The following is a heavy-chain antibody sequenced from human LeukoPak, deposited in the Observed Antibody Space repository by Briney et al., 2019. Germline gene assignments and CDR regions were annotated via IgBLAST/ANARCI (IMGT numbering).Heavy chain of an antibody. Sequence: GGSLRLSCAASGFTFNTYAMTWVRQAPGKGLEWVSVISGSGGRTYYADSVKGRFTISRDNSQNTLYLQMNSLRAEDTAVYYCAKDPEKWLQLRLGFSDWGQGTLVTVSS. V-gene: IGHV3-23*01. CDR1: GFTFNTYA. D-gene: IGHD5-24*01. J-gene: IGHJ4*02. CDR2: ISGSGGRT. CDR3: AKDPEKWLQLRLGFSD.